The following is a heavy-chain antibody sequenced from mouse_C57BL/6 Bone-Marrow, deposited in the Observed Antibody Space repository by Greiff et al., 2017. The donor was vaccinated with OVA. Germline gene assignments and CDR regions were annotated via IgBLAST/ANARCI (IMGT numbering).Heavy chain of an antibody. CDR2: ISSGGSYT. CDR3: ARRYDYFAY. Sequence: EVKRVESGGDLVKPGGSLKLSCAASGFTFSSYGMSWVRQTPDKRLEWVATISSGGSYTYYPDSVKGRFTISRDNAKNTLYLQMSSLKSEDTAMYYCARRYDYFAYWGQGTLVTVSA. CDR1: GFTFSSYG. J-gene: IGHJ3*01. V-gene: IGHV5-6*02. D-gene: IGHD2-4*01.